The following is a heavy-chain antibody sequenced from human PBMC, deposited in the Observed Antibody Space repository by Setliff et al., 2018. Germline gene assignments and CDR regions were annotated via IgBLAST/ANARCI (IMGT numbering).Heavy chain of an antibody. CDR1: GVSFSSTTFY. Sequence: PSETLSLTCNVSGVSFSSTTFYWAWIRQSPGKGLEWIGYIYYSGSTNYNPSLKSRVTMSVDTSKGELSLKLTFVTAADTAVYYCASQRLARYFDNWGQGTLVTVSS. D-gene: IGHD2-21*01. J-gene: IGHJ4*02. CDR3: ASQRLARYFDN. V-gene: IGHV4-61*05. CDR2: IYYSGST.